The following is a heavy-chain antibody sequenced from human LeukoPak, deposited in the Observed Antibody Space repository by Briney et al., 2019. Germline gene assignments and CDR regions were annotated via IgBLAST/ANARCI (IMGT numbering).Heavy chain of an antibody. CDR3: ARESGHRTGGYYYYMDV. Sequence: GASVKVSCKGSGYTFTSYGISWVRQAPGQALEWMGWISAYNCNTNYAQKLQGRVTMTTDTSTSTAYMELRSLRSDDTAVYYCARESGHRTGGYYYYMDVWGKGTTVTVCS. CDR1: GYTFTSYG. J-gene: IGHJ6*03. V-gene: IGHV1-18*01. CDR2: ISAYNCNT. D-gene: IGHD4-23*01.